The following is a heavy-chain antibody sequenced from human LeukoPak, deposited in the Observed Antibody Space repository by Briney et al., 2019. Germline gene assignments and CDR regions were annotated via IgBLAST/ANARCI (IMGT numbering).Heavy chain of an antibody. V-gene: IGHV3-23*01. CDR1: GFTFSSYA. D-gene: IGHD3-10*01. J-gene: IGHJ6*02. CDR3: AKDSSLWFGDGGMDV. CDR2: ISGSGGGS. Sequence: PGGSLRLSCAASGFTFSSYAMSWVRQAPGKGLEWVSGISGSGGGSYYADSVKGRFTISRDNSQNTLYLQMNSLRAEDTAVYYCAKDSSLWFGDGGMDVWGQGTTVTVSS.